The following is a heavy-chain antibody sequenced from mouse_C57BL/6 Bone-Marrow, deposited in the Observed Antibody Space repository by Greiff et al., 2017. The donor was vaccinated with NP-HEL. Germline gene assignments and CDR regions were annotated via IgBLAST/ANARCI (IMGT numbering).Heavy chain of an antibody. V-gene: IGHV14-4*01. CDR1: GFNIKDDY. CDR3: TTDGSSPYAMDY. CDR2: IDPENGDP. J-gene: IGHJ4*01. Sequence: EVQLQESGAELVRPGASVKLSCTVSGFNIKDDYMHWVKQRPEQGLEWIGWIDPENGDPEYASKFQGKATIPADTSSNTAYLQLSSLTSEDTAFYYCTTDGSSPYAMDYWGQGTSVTVSS. D-gene: IGHD1-1*01.